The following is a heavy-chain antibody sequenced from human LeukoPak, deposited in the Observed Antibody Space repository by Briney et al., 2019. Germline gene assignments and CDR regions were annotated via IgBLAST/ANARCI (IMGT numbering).Heavy chain of an antibody. CDR2: IYHSGST. D-gene: IGHD4-17*01. V-gene: IGHV4-38-2*02. Sequence: SSETLSLTCTVSGYSISSGYYWGWIRQPPGKGLEWIGSIYHSGSTYYNPSLKSRVTISVDTSKNQFSLKLSSVTAADTAVYYCAREDYGDYVNPRGIECWGQGTLVTVSS. J-gene: IGHJ4*02. CDR1: GYSISSGYY. CDR3: AREDYGDYVNPRGIEC.